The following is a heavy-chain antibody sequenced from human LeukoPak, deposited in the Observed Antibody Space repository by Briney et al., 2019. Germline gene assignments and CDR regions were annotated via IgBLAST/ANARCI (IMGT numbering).Heavy chain of an antibody. CDR1: GGSVGSGTYY. D-gene: IGHD4-11*01. V-gene: IGHV4-61*01. J-gene: IGHJ4*02. CDR3: ARDRVRGNSNPFFDY. Sequence: SETLSLTCTVSGGSVGSGTYYWSWIRQPPGKGLEWIGYIYYSGTTNYNPSLKSRVTISVDTSKNQFSLKLSSVTAADTAVYYCARDRVRGNSNPFFDYWGQGTLVTVSS. CDR2: IYYSGTT.